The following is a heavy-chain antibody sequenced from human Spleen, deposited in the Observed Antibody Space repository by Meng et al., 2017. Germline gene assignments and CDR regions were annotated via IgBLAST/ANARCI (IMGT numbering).Heavy chain of an antibody. J-gene: IGHJ3*02. D-gene: IGHD3-22*01. CDR3: ARSLSSSSGYYNDAFDI. V-gene: IGHV4-39*07. Sequence: SETLSLTCTVSGGSISSNTYYWGWIRQPPGKGLEWIGSVYYSGSTSYNPSLKSRVTISVDTSKNQFSLKLSSVTAADTAVYYCARSLSSSSGYYNDAFDIWGQGTMVTVSS. CDR1: GGSISSNTYY. CDR2: VYYSGST.